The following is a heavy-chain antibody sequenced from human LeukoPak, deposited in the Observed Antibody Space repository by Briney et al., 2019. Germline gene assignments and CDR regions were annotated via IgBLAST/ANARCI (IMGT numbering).Heavy chain of an antibody. D-gene: IGHD3-10*01. Sequence: GGCLRLSCAASGFTFSTYTMNWVRQAPGKGLEWVSFISSTSSYIYYGDSVKGRFTISRDNTKNSLYLQMNSLRAEDTAVYYCASFGRADALDIWGQGTMVTVSS. CDR1: GFTFSTYT. CDR3: ASFGRADALDI. V-gene: IGHV3-21*01. J-gene: IGHJ3*02. CDR2: ISSTSSYI.